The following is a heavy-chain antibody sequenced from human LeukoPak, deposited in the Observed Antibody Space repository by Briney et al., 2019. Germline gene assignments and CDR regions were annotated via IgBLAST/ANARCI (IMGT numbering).Heavy chain of an antibody. Sequence: SETLSLTCTVPGGSISSSSYYWGWIRQPPGKGLEWIGSIYYSGSTNYNPSLKSRVTISVDTSKNQFSLKLSSVTAADTAVYYRARFPAPIAAAGTSGAFDIWGQGTMVTVSS. J-gene: IGHJ3*02. D-gene: IGHD6-13*01. CDR1: GGSISSSSYY. CDR2: IYYSGST. CDR3: ARFPAPIAAAGTSGAFDI. V-gene: IGHV4-39*07.